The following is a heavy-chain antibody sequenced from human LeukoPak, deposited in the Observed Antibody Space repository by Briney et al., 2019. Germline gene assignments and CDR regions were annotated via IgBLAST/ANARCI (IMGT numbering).Heavy chain of an antibody. D-gene: IGHD3-22*01. J-gene: IGHJ6*03. CDR1: GFTFSSYW. Sequence: SGGSLRLSCAASGFTFSSYWMSWVRQAPGKGLEWVANIKQDGSEKYYVDSVKGRFTISRDNAKNSLYLQMNSLRAEDTAVYYCARDKVVGLYYYYYYMDVWGKGTTVTISS. V-gene: IGHV3-7*01. CDR3: ARDKVVGLYYYYYYMDV. CDR2: IKQDGSEK.